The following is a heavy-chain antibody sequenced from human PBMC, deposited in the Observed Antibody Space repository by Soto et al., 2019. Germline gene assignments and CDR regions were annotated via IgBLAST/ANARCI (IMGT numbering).Heavy chain of an antibody. D-gene: IGHD2-15*01. CDR2: ISGSGGIT. CDR3: LVAGKYCSGGSCFFGYYYYMDV. Sequence: QPGGSLRLSCAASGFPFSSYAMSWVRQAPGKGLEWVSGISGSGGITDYADSVKGRFTISRDNSKNTLYLQMNSLRAEDTAVYYSLVAGKYCSGGSCFFGYYYYMDVWGKGTTVTVSS. V-gene: IGHV3-23*01. CDR1: GFPFSSYA. J-gene: IGHJ6*03.